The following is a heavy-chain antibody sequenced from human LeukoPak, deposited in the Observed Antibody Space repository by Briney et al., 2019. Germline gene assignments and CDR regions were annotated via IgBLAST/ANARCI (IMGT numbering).Heavy chain of an antibody. CDR2: IYTSGST. CDR1: GGSLSGYY. J-gene: IGHJ4*02. Sequence: SETLSLTCAVYGGSLSGYYWSWIRQPAGKGLEWIGRIYTSGSTNYNPSLKSRVTMSVDTSKNQFSLKLSSVTAADTAVYYCASEYYYDTSGYYSLAHWGQGTLVTVSS. D-gene: IGHD3-22*01. CDR3: ASEYYYDTSGYYSLAH. V-gene: IGHV4-59*10.